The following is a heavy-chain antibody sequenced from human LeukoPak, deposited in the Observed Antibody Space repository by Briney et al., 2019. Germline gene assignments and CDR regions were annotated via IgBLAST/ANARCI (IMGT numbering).Heavy chain of an antibody. V-gene: IGHV3-43D*03. CDR3: AKAETGDFWSGYSSDYYYYMDV. D-gene: IGHD3-3*01. CDR2: ISWDGGST. J-gene: IGHJ6*03. CDR1: GFTFDDYA. Sequence: GGSLRLSCAASGFTFDDYAMHWVRQAPGKGLEWVSLISWDGGSTYYADSVKGRFTISRDNSKNSLYLQMNSLRAEDTALYYCAKAETGDFWSGYSSDYYYYMDVWGKGTTVTVSS.